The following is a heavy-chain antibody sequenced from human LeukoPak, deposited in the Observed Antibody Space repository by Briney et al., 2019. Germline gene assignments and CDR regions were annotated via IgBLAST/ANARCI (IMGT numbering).Heavy chain of an antibody. CDR2: INPSGGST. D-gene: IGHD1-26*01. Sequence: ASVKVSCKASGYTFTSYYMHWVRQAPGQGLEWMGIINPSGGSTSYAQKFQGRVTMTRDTSTSTVYMELSSLRSEDTAVYYCARHPGVGATTPSWFDPWGQGNLVTVSS. CDR3: ARHPGVGATTPSWFDP. V-gene: IGHV1-46*03. J-gene: IGHJ5*02. CDR1: GYTFTSYY.